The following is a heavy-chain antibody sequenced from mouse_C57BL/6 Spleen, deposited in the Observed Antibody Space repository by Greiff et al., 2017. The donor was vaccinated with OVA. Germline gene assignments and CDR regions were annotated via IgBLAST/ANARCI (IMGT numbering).Heavy chain of an antibody. CDR3: TTGGLHFAY. J-gene: IGHJ3*01. CDR1: GFNIKDDY. V-gene: IGHV14-4*01. CDR2: IDPENGDT. D-gene: IGHD2-13*01. Sequence: VQLQQSGAELVRPGASVKLSCTASGFNIKDDYMYWVKQRPEQGLEWIGWIDPENGDTEYASKFQGKATITADTSSNTAYLQLSSLTSEDTAVYYCTTGGLHFAYWGQGTLVTVSA.